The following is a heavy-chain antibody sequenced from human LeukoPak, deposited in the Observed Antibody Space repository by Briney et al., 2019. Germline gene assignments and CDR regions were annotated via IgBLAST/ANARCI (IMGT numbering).Heavy chain of an antibody. J-gene: IGHJ6*03. CDR2: IYNSGST. V-gene: IGHV4-59*01. CDR3: ARSPGSGAVVAPKYYYYLDV. CDR1: GGSISSSY. Sequence: SETLSLTCTVSGGSISSSYWSWVRRPPGKGLEWIGYIYNSGSTNYNPSLKSRVTISVDTSTNQFSLKLSSLTAADTAVYYCARSPGSGAVVAPKYYYYLDVWGKGTTVTVSS. D-gene: IGHD2-15*01.